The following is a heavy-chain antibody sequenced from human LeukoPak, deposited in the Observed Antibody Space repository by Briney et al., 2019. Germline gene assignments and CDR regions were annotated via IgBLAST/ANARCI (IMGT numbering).Heavy chain of an antibody. Sequence: ASVKVSCKASGYTFTIYDINWVRQATGPGLEWMGWMNPNSGNTGYAQKFQGRVTMTRYTSISTAYRELSKLRSDERAVYYCARDIQAYVRAFDIWGQGTMVTVSS. CDR2: MNPNSGNT. J-gene: IGHJ3*02. CDR3: ARDIQAYVRAFDI. CDR1: GYTFTIYD. D-gene: IGHD2-15*01. V-gene: IGHV1-8*01.